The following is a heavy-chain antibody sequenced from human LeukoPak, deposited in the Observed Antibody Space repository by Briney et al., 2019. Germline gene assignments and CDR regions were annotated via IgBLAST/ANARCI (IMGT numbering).Heavy chain of an antibody. CDR1: GFTFSNYW. CDR2: IEQDGSEK. D-gene: IGHD2-21*02. Sequence: PGGSLRLSCAASGFTFSNYWMSWVRQAPGKGLEWVANIEQDGSEKYYVDSVKGRFTISRDNARNSLYLQMNSPRAEDTAVYYCAREVTMYFDYWGQGTLVTVSS. V-gene: IGHV3-7*05. CDR3: AREVTMYFDY. J-gene: IGHJ4*02.